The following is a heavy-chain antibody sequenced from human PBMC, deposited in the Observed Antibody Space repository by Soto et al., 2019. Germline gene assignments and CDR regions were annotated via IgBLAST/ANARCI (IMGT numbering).Heavy chain of an antibody. J-gene: IGHJ4*02. CDR3: ARNHPLYKKLRITSYFDY. Sequence: SETLSLTCTVSGYSISSGSYSAWIRQPPGKGPEWIASIYHGGTTFYNPSLKSRITISVDTSNNQFSLKLTSVTAADTAVYYCARNHPLYKKLRITSYFDYWGQGTLVTVSS. V-gene: IGHV4-38-2*02. CDR2: IYHGGTT. D-gene: IGHD2-15*01. CDR1: GYSISSGSY.